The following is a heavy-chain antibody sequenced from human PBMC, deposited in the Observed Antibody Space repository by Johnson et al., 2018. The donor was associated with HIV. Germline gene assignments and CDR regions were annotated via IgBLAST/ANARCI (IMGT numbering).Heavy chain of an antibody. D-gene: IGHD5-24*01. CDR3: AGDGYNYVAFDI. CDR2: ISHDGSNK. Sequence: VQLLESGGGVVQPGGSLRLSCAASGFPVSSNYMSWVRQAPGKGLEWVTVISHDGSNKYYVDSVKDRFTISRDNSKNTLYLQMNSLRAEDKAVYYCAGDGYNYVAFDIWGQGTMVTVSS. V-gene: IGHV3-30-3*01. CDR1: GFPVSSNY. J-gene: IGHJ3*02.